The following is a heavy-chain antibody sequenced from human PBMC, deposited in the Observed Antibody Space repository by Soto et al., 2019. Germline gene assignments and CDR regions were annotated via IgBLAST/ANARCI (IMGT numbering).Heavy chain of an antibody. Sequence: QITLKESGPTLVKPTQTLTLTCTFSGFSLSTIGVGVAWIRQPPGKALEWLALIYWDDDKRYSPSLKSRLTITKDTSKSQVVLTMTNMDPVDTGTYYCVHKDISGKIYALSYWGQGTLVTVSS. V-gene: IGHV2-5*02. CDR1: GFSLSTIGVG. CDR3: VHKDISGKIYALSY. D-gene: IGHD1-20*01. CDR2: IYWDDDK. J-gene: IGHJ4*02.